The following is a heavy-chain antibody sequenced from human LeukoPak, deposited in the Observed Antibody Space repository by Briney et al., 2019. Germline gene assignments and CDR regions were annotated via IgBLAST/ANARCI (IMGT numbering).Heavy chain of an antibody. D-gene: IGHD6-6*01. J-gene: IGHJ6*02. Sequence: PSETLSLTCAVSGDSISSGGYSWSWIRQPPGKGLEWIGYIYHSGSTYYNPSLKSRVTISVDRSKNQFSLKLSSVTAADTAVYYCARPGIAARSYYYYGMDVWGQGTTVTVSS. CDR3: ARPGIAARSYYYYGMDV. V-gene: IGHV4-30-2*01. CDR2: IYHSGST. CDR1: GDSISSGGYS.